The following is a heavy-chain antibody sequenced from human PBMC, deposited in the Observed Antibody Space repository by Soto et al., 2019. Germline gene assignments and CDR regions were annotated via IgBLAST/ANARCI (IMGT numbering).Heavy chain of an antibody. V-gene: IGHV3-53*04. CDR2: LYNGGAT. CDR1: GFIVSSNY. Sequence: EVRLVESGGGLVQPGGSLRLSCAASGFIVSSNYMTWVRQAPGKGLEWVSLLYNGGATHYAASVKGRFTISSHSSQNTMFLPMNSLRTEDTSTYYCVRGRYGSEIHWGQGTKVTVSS. D-gene: IGHD3-10*01. CDR3: VRGRYGSEIH. J-gene: IGHJ4*02.